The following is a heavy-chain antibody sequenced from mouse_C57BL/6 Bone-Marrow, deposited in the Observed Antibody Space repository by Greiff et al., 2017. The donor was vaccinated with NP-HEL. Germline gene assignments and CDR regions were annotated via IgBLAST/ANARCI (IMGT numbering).Heavy chain of an antibody. CDR2: IYPGDGDT. CDR1: GYAFSSSW. J-gene: IGHJ1*03. D-gene: IGHD1-1*01. V-gene: IGHV1-82*01. Sequence: QVQLQQSGPELVKPGASVKISCKASGYAFSSSWMNWVKQRPGKGLEWIGRIYPGDGDTNYNGKFKGKATLTADKSSSTAYMQLSSLTSEDSAVYFCARDDYYGSPHWYFDVWGTGTTVTVSS. CDR3: ARDDYYGSPHWYFDV.